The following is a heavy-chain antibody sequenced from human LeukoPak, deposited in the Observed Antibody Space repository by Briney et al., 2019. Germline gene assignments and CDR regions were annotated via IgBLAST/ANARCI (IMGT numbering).Heavy chain of an antibody. J-gene: IGHJ4*02. V-gene: IGHV3-48*03. CDR3: ARVSPNTVTTLQYFDY. Sequence: GGSLRLSCAASGFTFSSYEMNWVRQAPGKGLEWVSYISTSGSTIYYADSVKGRFTISRDNAKNSLYLQMNSLRAEDTAVYYCARVSPNTVTTLQYFDYWGQGTLVTVSS. CDR1: GFTFSSYE. D-gene: IGHD4-17*01. CDR2: ISTSGSTI.